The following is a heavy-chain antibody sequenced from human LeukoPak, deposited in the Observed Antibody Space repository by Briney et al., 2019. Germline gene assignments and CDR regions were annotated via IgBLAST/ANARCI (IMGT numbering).Heavy chain of an antibody. CDR1: GFTFSSYA. V-gene: IGHV3-23*01. J-gene: IGHJ5*02. CDR3: PRNLLWFGEYNWFDP. D-gene: IGHD3-10*01. Sequence: GSLRLSCAASGFTFSSYAMSWVRQALGKGLEWVAAISGSGGATYYADSVKGRFTISRDNSKNTLYLQMNSLRAEDTAVYYCPRNLLWFGEYNWFDPWGQGTLVTVSS. CDR2: ISGSGGAT.